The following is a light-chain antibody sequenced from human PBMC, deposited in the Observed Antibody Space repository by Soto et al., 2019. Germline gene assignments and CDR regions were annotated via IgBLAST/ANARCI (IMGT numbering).Light chain of an antibody. V-gene: IGLV2-14*01. J-gene: IGLJ2*01. Sequence: QSVLTQPASVSGSPGQSITISCTGTSSDVGGSNYVSWYQQHPGKAPAITIYDVSDRPSGVSNRFSGSKSGTTASLTISGLQAEDEADYYCSSYTSTRTVVFGGGTEVTVL. CDR1: SSDVGGSNY. CDR2: DVS. CDR3: SSYTSTRTVV.